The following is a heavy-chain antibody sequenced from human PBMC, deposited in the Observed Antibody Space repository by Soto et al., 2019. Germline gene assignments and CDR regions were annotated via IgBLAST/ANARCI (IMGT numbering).Heavy chain of an antibody. V-gene: IGHV3-74*01. J-gene: IGHJ4*02. CDR3: AKDSWYFDL. CDR2: IDTSGSST. Sequence: PVGSLRLSCEASGFIFTNFWMHWVRQVPRKGLVWVSRIDTSGSSTSYADSVKGRFTISRDNAKNTVSLQMNSLRAEDTGVYYCAKDSWYFDLWSQGSLVTVSS. D-gene: IGHD6-13*01. CDR1: GFIFTNFW.